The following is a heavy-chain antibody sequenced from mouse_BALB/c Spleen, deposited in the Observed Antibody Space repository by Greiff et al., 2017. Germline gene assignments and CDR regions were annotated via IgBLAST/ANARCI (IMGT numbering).Heavy chain of an antibody. Sequence: VKLMESGAELAKPGASVKMSCKASGYTFTSYWMHWVKQRPGQGLEWIGYINPSTGYTEYNQKFKDKATLTADKSSSTAYMQLSSLTSEDSAVYYCARDYYGSSYVSAYWGQGTLVTVSA. CDR1: GYTFTSYW. CDR3: ARDYYGSSYVSAY. V-gene: IGHV1-7*01. J-gene: IGHJ3*01. D-gene: IGHD1-1*01. CDR2: INPSTGYT.